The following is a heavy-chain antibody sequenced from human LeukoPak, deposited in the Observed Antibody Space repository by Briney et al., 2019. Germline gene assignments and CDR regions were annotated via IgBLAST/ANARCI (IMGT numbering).Heavy chain of an antibody. CDR2: ISPTSSFT. V-gene: IGHV3-11*06. CDR1: GFTFSDYY. CDR3: ARGSPACA. J-gene: IGHJ3*01. Sequence: GGSLRLSCAASGFTFSDYYMNWIRQAPGKGLEWVSYISPTSSFTNYADSVKGRFTISRDNAKNSLYLQMNNLRAEDTAVYYCARGSPACAWGQGTMVTLSS. D-gene: IGHD2-2*01.